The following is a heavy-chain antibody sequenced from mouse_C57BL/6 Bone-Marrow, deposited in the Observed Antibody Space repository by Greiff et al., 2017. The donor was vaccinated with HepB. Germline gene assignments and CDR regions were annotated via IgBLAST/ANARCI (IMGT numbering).Heavy chain of an antibody. CDR3: ARRPPTVVGDYYAMDY. D-gene: IGHD1-1*01. CDR2: IDPANGNT. CDR1: GFNIKNTY. J-gene: IGHJ4*01. V-gene: IGHV14-3*01. Sequence: VQLQQSVAELVRPGASVKLSCTASGFNIKNTYMHWVKQRPEQGLEWIGRIDPANGNTKYAPKFQGKATITGDTSSNTAYLKLSSLTSEDTAIYYCARRPPTVVGDYYAMDYWGQGTSVTVSS.